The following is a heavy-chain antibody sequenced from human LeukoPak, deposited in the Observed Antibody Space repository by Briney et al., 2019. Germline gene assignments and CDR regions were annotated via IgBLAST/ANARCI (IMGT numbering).Heavy chain of an antibody. CDR1: GGSFSGYY. CDR3: ARGLLNY. CDR2: IYSGGST. Sequence: ETLSLTCAVYGGSFSGYYWSWVRQAPGKGLEWVSVIYSGGSTYYADSVKGRFTISRDNSKNTLYLQMNSLRAEDTAVYYCARGLLNYWGQGTVVTVSS. J-gene: IGHJ4*02. V-gene: IGHV3-66*01. D-gene: IGHD2-21*01.